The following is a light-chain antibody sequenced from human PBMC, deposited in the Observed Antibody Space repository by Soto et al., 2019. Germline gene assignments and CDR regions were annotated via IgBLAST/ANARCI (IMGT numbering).Light chain of an antibody. CDR1: QSVSSD. J-gene: IGKJ2*01. Sequence: EIVMTQSPDTLSVSPGERVTLSCRASQSVSSDLAWYQQKPGQAPRLLIYGASTRATDIAARFSGSGSGTEFTLTISSLQSKDFAVYYCHQYNNWPPYTFGQGTKLEIK. V-gene: IGKV3-15*01. CDR3: HQYNNWPPYT. CDR2: GAS.